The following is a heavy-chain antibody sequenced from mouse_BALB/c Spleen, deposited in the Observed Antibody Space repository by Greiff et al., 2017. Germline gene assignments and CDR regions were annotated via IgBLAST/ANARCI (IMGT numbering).Heavy chain of an antibody. J-gene: IGHJ3*01. CDR3: ARDMGAYGNYAWFAY. CDR1: GFTFSSYA. Sequence: EVKLVESGGGLVKPGGSLKLSCAASGFTFSSYAMSWVRQTPEKRLEWVASISSGGSTYYPDSVKGRFTISRDNAKNNLYLQMSSLKSEDTAMYYCARDMGAYGNYAWFAYWGQGTLVTVSA. D-gene: IGHD2-1*01. V-gene: IGHV5-6-5*01. CDR2: ISSGGST.